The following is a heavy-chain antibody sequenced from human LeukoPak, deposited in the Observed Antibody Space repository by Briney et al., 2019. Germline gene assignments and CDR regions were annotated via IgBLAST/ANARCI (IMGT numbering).Heavy chain of an antibody. D-gene: IGHD2-2*01. CDR2: ISAYNGNT. V-gene: IGHV1-18*01. CDR3: TRSAPAAATPPLAVY. J-gene: IGHJ4*02. Sequence: ASVKVSCKASGYTFTRYGISWVRQAPGQGLEWMGWISAYNGNTNYAQKLQGRVTMTTDTSTSTAYMELRSLRSDDTAVYYCTRSAPAAATPPLAVYWGQGTLVTVSS. CDR1: GYTFTRYG.